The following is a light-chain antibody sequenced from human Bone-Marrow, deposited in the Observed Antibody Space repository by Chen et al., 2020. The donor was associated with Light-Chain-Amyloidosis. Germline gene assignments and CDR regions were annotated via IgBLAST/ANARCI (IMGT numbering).Light chain of an antibody. CDR1: QRVASDY. Sequence: DIVLTQSPGTLSVSPGERATLSCRASQRVASDYFAWYQQKPGQAPSLLIFDISKRATGVSVRFSGSGSETDFTLTISRVEPEDLAMYYCLQYGSSIRTFGQGTRLDIK. CDR2: DIS. CDR3: LQYGSSIRT. V-gene: IGKV3-20*01. J-gene: IGKJ2*01.